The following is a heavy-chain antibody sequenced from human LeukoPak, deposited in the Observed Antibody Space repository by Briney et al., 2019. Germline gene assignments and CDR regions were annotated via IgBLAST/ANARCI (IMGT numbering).Heavy chain of an antibody. D-gene: IGHD5-24*01. V-gene: IGHV3-11*04. CDR2: ISSSDNTM. J-gene: IGHJ4*02. Sequence: PGGSLRLSCAASGFTFSDYYMSWLRQAPGKGLEWVSYISSSDNTMYYADSVKGRFTISRDNAKNSLNLQMNSLRDEDTAVYYCARASFQRWLQLGGDWGQGALVTVSS. CDR1: GFTFSDYY. CDR3: ARASFQRWLQLGGD.